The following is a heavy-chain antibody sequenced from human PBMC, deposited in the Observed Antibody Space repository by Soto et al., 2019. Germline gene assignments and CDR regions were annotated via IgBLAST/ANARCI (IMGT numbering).Heavy chain of an antibody. CDR2: IDPSDSYT. CDR3: ARHLYGSGSYSTFDY. V-gene: IGHV5-10-1*01. J-gene: IGHJ4*02. D-gene: IGHD3-10*01. CDR1: GYSFTSYW. Sequence: GESLKISCKGSGYSFTSYWISWVRQMPGKGLEWMGRIDPSDSYTNYSPSFQGHVTISADKSISTAYLQWSSLKASDTAMYYCARHLYGSGSYSTFDYWGQGTLVTVSS.